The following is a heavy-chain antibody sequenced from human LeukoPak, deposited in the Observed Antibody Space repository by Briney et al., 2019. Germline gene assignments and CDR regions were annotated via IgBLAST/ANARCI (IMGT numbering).Heavy chain of an antibody. V-gene: IGHV5-51*01. J-gene: IGHJ4*02. D-gene: IGHD3-22*01. Sequence: PGESPKISCKGSGYSFTSYWIGWVRQMPGKGLEWMGIIYPGDSDTRYSPSFQGQVTISADKSISTAYLQWSSLKASDTAMYYCARHGPMYYYDSSGYCDYWGQGTLVTVSS. CDR3: ARHGPMYYYDSSGYCDY. CDR1: GYSFTSYW. CDR2: IYPGDSDT.